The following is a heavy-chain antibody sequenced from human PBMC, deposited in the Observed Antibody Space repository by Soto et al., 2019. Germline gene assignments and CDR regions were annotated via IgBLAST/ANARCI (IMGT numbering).Heavy chain of an antibody. V-gene: IGHV4-34*01. CDR3: ARVLGQQWLVRAYFDY. CDR2: INHSGST. D-gene: IGHD6-19*01. Sequence: PEETLSLTCAVYGGSFSGYYWSWIRQPPGKGLEWIGEINHSGSTNYNPSLKSRVTISVDTSKNQFSLKLSSVTAADTAVYYCARVLGQQWLVRAYFDYWGQGTLVTVSS. CDR1: GGSFSGYY. J-gene: IGHJ4*02.